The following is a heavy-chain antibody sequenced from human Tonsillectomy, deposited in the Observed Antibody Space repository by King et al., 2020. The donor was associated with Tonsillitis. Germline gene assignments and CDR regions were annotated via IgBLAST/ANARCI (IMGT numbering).Heavy chain of an antibody. V-gene: IGHV3-30*01. CDR1: GFTFSRYA. Sequence: QVQLVESGGGVVQPGGSLSLSCAASGFTFSRYAVHWVRQAPGKGLEWVAVISYYGSKEHYADSVKGRFTISSDNSKNTLYLQMNSLGPEDTAVFFCARDSLSADFGDYVYYFDYWGQGTLVTVSS. CDR2: ISYYGSKE. D-gene: IGHD4-17*01. J-gene: IGHJ4*02. CDR3: ARDSLSADFGDYVYYFDY.